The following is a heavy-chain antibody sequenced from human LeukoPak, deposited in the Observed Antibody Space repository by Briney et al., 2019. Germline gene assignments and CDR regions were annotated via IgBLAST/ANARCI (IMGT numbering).Heavy chain of an antibody. V-gene: IGHV3-48*03. CDR2: ISSSGTTM. CDR3: GGGQNYYYDSSGYPNWYFNL. D-gene: IGHD3-22*01. J-gene: IGHJ2*01. Sequence: GGSLRLSCAISRFTFSDYEINWVRQAPGKGLEWISYISSSGTTMYYGDSVKGRSTISRDNAKNSLYLQMNRLRAEDTAVYYCGGGQNYYYDSSGYPNWYFNLWGRGTLVTVSS. CDR1: RFTFSDYE.